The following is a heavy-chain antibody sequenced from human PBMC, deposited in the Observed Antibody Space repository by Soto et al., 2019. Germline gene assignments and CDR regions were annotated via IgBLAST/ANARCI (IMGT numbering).Heavy chain of an antibody. CDR2: IWSEVSNK. CDR3: ARVFPDFDWDYAFDI. D-gene: IGHD3-9*01. V-gene: IGHV3-33*01. CDR1: GFTFSSFG. Sequence: QVQLVESGGGVVQPGKSLRLSCAASGFTFSSFGMHWVRQAPGKGLDWVAVIWSEVSNKYYADSVKGRFTISRDNSKNTLFLQMNSLRAEDTAVYYCARVFPDFDWDYAFDIWGQGTMVTVSS. J-gene: IGHJ3*02.